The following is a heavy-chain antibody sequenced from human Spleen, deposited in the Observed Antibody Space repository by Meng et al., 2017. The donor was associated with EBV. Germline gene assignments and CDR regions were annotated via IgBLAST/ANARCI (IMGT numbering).Heavy chain of an antibody. V-gene: IGHV3-30-3*01. Sequence: QVQLVVSGGGVVQPGRSLRLSCAASGFSFNGYTMHWVRQAPGKGLEWVAVISYDGSNKYYADSVKDRFTISRDNTKNTLYLQMDSLRAEDTGLYFCSRDLAGPYDDWGQGTLVTVSS. CDR3: SRDLAGPYDD. J-gene: IGHJ4*02. CDR1: GFSFNGYT. D-gene: IGHD3-3*02. CDR2: ISYDGSNK.